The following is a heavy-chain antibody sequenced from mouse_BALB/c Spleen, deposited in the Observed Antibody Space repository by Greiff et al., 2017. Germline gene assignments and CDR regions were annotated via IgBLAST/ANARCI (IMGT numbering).Heavy chain of an antibody. V-gene: IGHV1-7*01. D-gene: IGHD1-1*01. J-gene: IGHJ3*01. CDR2: INPSTGYT. Sequence: QVHVKQSGAELAKPGASVKMSCKASGYTFTSYWMHWVKQRPGQGLEWIGYINPSTGYTEYNQKFKDKATLTADKSSSTAYMQLSSLTSEDSAVYYCASTGAWFAYWGQGTLVTVSA. CDR1: GYTFTSYW. CDR3: ASTGAWFAY.